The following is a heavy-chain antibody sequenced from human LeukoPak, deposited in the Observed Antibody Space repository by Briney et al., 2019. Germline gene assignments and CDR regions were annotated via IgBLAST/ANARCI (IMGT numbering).Heavy chain of an antibody. CDR1: GFTFRNYA. D-gene: IGHD6-19*01. J-gene: IGHJ4*02. Sequence: PGGSPRLSCAASGFTFRNYAMTWVRQAPGKGLEWVAGISGGGGSTYYADSVRGRFTISRDNSKSTLSLQMHSLRAEDTAVYYCAKVLGIAVAGTSHFDYWGQGTLVTVSS. V-gene: IGHV3-23*01. CDR3: AKVLGIAVAGTSHFDY. CDR2: ISGGGGST.